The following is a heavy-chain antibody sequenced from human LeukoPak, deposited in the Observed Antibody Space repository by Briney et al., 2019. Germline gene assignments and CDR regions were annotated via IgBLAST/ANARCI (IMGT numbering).Heavy chain of an antibody. Sequence: PGGSLRLSCVVSGFPFGNFWMHWVRQVPGKGLVWVARMDTDGRTTDYADSVKGRFTISRDNARNTLYLQMRSLRADDTALYYCATDATGSEDRWGQGTLVTVSS. J-gene: IGHJ5*02. CDR1: GFPFGNFW. CDR3: ATDATGSEDR. D-gene: IGHD6-25*01. CDR2: MDTDGRTT. V-gene: IGHV3-74*01.